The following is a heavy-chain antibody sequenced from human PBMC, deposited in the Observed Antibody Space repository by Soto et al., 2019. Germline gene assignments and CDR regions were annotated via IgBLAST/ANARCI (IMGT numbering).Heavy chain of an antibody. CDR2: ISYDGSNK. D-gene: IGHD4-4*01. CDR3: AKDTYSNYLPVYYGMDV. Sequence: GGSLRLSCAASGFTFSSYGMHWVRQAPGKGLEWVAVISYDGSNKYYADSVKGRFTISRDNSKNTLYLQMNSLRAEDTAVYYCAKDTYSNYLPVYYGMDVWGQGTTVTVSS. CDR1: GFTFSSYG. V-gene: IGHV3-30*18. J-gene: IGHJ6*02.